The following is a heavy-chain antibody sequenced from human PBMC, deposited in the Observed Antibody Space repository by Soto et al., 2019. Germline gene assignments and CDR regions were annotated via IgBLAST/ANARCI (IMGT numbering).Heavy chain of an antibody. CDR1: GFSLSTSGMC. V-gene: IGHV2-70*20. D-gene: IGHD6-13*01. Sequence: SGPTLVNPTQTLTLTCTFSGFSLSTSGMCVGWVGQPPGKALEWLALIDWHDDKYYRTSLKTRLTISKDTSKNHVVLTMSNMDPVDTATCYCARIPVAAAGFYGMDVWGQGTTVTVSS. J-gene: IGHJ6*02. CDR3: ARIPVAAAGFYGMDV. CDR2: IDWHDDK.